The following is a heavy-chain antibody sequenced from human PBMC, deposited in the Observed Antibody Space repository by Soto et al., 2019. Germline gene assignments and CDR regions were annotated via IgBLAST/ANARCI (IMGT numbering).Heavy chain of an antibody. V-gene: IGHV3-11*01. Sequence: GGSLRLSCAASGFTFSDYYMSWIRQAPGKGLEWVSYISSSGSTIYYADSVKGRFTISRDNAKNSLYLQMNSLRAEDTAVYYCARDLEVSGFLDRFDYWGQGTLVTVSS. CDR1: GFTFSDYY. CDR3: ARDLEVSGFLDRFDY. CDR2: ISSSGSTI. J-gene: IGHJ4*02. D-gene: IGHD3-3*01.